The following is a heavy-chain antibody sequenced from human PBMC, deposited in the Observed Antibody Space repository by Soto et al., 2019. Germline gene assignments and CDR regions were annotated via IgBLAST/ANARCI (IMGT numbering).Heavy chain of an antibody. CDR3: ATWHEREHAYDV. J-gene: IGHJ3*01. CDR1: GLTISGKKY. D-gene: IGHD1-1*01. CDR2: LYDVDGS. Sequence: DVQLVESGGGLIQPGESLRLSCAAFGLTISGKKYVAWVRQAPGEGLEWVSALYDVDGSFYADSVKGRFTTSSDRSKTTNDIQNTDIRPDNPHVYYCATWHEREHAYDVWGQGTTVTVSS. V-gene: IGHV3-53*01.